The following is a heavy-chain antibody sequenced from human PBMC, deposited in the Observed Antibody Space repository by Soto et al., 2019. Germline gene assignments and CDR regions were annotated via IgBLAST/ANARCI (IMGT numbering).Heavy chain of an antibody. CDR1: GGSISSYY. J-gene: IGHJ6*03. D-gene: IGHD2-8*01. V-gene: IGHV4-59*01. CDR3: ARGIVLMVYADYYYYYYMDV. Sequence: SETLSLTCTVSGGSISSYYWSWIRQPPGKGLEWIGYIYYSGSTNCNPSLKSRVTISVDTSKNQFSLKLSSVTAADTAVYYCARGIVLMVYADYYYYYYMDVWGKGTTVTVSS. CDR2: IYYSGST.